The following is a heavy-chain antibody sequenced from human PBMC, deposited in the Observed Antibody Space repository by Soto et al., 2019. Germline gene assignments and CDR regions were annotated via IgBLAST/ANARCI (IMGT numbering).Heavy chain of an antibody. CDR1: GFTFSDYG. Sequence: GGSLRLSCAASGFTFSDYGMHWVRQAPGKGLEWVALTWYDESIKVYADSVKGRFTISRDNSKNTLYLQMNNLRPEDTAVYFCARDNSAGAGENWFDPWGQGTLVTVSS. CDR3: ARDNSAGAGENWFDP. CDR2: TWYDESIK. V-gene: IGHV3-33*01. D-gene: IGHD1-26*01. J-gene: IGHJ5*02.